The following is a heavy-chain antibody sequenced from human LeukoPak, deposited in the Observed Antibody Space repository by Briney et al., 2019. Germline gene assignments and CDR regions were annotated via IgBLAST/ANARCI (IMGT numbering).Heavy chain of an antibody. CDR1: GLTVSNNY. V-gene: IGHV3-53*01. CDR2: LYSGGST. Sequence: GGSLRLSCAASGLTVSNNYMAWVRQAPGKGLEWVSVLYSGGSTYYADSVKGRFTISRDNSKNTLYLQMNSLRAEDTAVYYCAREVPNSGGQLDYWGQGTLVTVSS. J-gene: IGHJ4*02. D-gene: IGHD2-15*01. CDR3: AREVPNSGGQLDY.